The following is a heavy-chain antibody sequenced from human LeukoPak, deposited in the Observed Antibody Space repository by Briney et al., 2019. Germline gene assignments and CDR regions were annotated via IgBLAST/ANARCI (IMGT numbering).Heavy chain of an antibody. D-gene: IGHD1-14*01. CDR2: IIPILDTT. CDR1: GATFSSDT. Sequence: GASVKVSCKASGATFSSDTVSWVRQAPGQGLEWMGGIIPILDTTNYAQKFQGRVTITADKSTTTAYMELSSLRSEDTGVYFCARGGATGIGPGQYYYGMDVWGQGTTVTVSS. CDR3: ARGGATGIGPGQYYYGMDV. V-gene: IGHV1-69*08. J-gene: IGHJ6*02.